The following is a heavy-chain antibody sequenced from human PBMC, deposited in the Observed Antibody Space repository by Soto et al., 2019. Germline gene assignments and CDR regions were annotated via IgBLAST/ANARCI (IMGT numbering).Heavy chain of an antibody. V-gene: IGHV1-8*01. J-gene: IGHJ5*02. CDR2: MNPNSGNT. Sequence: QVQLVQSGAEVKKPGASVKVSCKASGYTFTSYDINWVRQATGQGLEYLGWMNPNSGNTAYVQKFQGRVTMTWDTSITTAYMELSNLRSEDTAVYFCARGIKYGAYSRWFDPWGHGTLVTVSS. CDR3: ARGIKYGAYSRWFDP. CDR1: GYTFTSYD. D-gene: IGHD4-17*01.